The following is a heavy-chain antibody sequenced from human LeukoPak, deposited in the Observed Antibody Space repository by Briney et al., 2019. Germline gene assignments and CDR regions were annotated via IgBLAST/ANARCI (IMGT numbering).Heavy chain of an antibody. CDR2: IYYSGST. Sequence: KPSETLSLTCTVSGGSISSHYWSWIRQPPGKGLEWIGYIYYSGSTNYNPSLKSRVTISVDTSKNQFSLKLSSVTAADTAVYYCARVLKAGWFAQFDPWGQGTLVTVSS. D-gene: IGHD3-10*01. J-gene: IGHJ5*02. CDR1: GGSISSHY. V-gene: IGHV4-59*08. CDR3: ARVLKAGWFAQFDP.